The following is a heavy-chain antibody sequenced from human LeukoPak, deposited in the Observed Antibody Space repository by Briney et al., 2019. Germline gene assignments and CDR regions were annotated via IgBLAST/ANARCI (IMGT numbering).Heavy chain of an antibody. V-gene: IGHV1-2*02. Sequence: ASVKVSCKASGYTFTGYYMPWVRQAPGQGLEWMGWINPNSGGTNYAQKFQGRVTMTRDTSISTAYMELSRLRSDDTAVYYCARDEGDGYNCAYWGQGTLVTVSS. J-gene: IGHJ4*02. CDR2: INPNSGGT. CDR3: ARDEGDGYNCAY. D-gene: IGHD5-24*01. CDR1: GYTFTGYY.